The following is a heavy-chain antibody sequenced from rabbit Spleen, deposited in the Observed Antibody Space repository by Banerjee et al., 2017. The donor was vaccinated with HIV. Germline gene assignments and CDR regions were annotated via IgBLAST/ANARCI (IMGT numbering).Heavy chain of an antibody. D-gene: IGHD4-1*01. J-gene: IGHJ4*01. CDR3: ARDSAGREDFNL. CDR2: IYAGTIGST. Sequence: QQLVESGGGLVKPGASLTLTCKASGFSFSSGYDMCWVRQAPGKGLEWIACIYAGTIGSTYSASWAKGRFTCSKTSSTTVTLQMPSLTAADTATYFCARDSAGREDFNLWGQGTLVTVS. V-gene: IGHV1S40*01. CDR1: GFSFSSGYD.